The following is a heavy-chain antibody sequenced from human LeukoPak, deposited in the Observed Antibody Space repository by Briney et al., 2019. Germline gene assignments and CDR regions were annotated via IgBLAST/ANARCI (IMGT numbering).Heavy chain of an antibody. CDR2: INPSSGAT. CDR1: GYTFTDYY. Sequence: ASVKVSCKASGYTFTDYYMYWVRQAPGQGLEWMGRINPSSGATNYAQKFQGRVTMTRDTSISTAYMELSRLRSDDTAVYYCARDGDTSGYCYFDYWGQGTLVTVSS. V-gene: IGHV1-2*06. CDR3: ARDGDTSGYCYFDY. D-gene: IGHD3-22*01. J-gene: IGHJ4*02.